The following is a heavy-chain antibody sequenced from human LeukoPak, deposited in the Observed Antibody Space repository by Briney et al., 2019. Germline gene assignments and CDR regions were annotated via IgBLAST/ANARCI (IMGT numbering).Heavy chain of an antibody. J-gene: IGHJ4*02. V-gene: IGHV3-33*03. Sequence: PGRSLRLSCAASGFTFSSYSMQWVRQAPGKGLEWVAVIWYDGSNKYYADSVKGRFTISRDNSKNTLYLQMNSLRAEDTAIYYCAKGHSGNYRVDYWGQGTLVTVSS. D-gene: IGHD1-26*01. CDR2: IWYDGSNK. CDR1: GFTFSSYS. CDR3: AKGHSGNYRVDY.